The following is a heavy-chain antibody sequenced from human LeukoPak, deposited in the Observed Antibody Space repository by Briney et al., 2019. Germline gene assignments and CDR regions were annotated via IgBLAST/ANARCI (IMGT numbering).Heavy chain of an antibody. CDR3: ARESVPVRSYYNPTYYYYMDV. J-gene: IGHJ6*03. Sequence: PSETLSLTCTVSGYSISSGYYWSWIRQPPGQGLEWIGYIYYSGSTNYNPSLKSRVTISVDTSKNQFSLKLSSVTAADTAVYYCARESVPVRSYYNPTYYYYMDVWGKGTTVTISS. D-gene: IGHD3-10*01. CDR1: GYSISSGYY. CDR2: IYYSGST. V-gene: IGHV4-61*01.